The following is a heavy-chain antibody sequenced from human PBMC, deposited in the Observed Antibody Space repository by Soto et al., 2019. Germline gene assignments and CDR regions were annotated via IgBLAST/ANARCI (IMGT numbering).Heavy chain of an antibody. CDR2: VYYTGSP. D-gene: IGHD2-8*01. Sequence: QVRLQESGPQVVKPSETLSLTCTVCGGSISGYYWNWIRQTPGKGLEWIGCVYYTGSPNYSPFLKSRLTISLDTSKNQFSLHLTSVTAADTAVYYCARTLSPVYGFDYWGQGTLATVSS. V-gene: IGHV4-59*01. CDR3: ARTLSPVYGFDY. J-gene: IGHJ4*02. CDR1: GGSISGYY.